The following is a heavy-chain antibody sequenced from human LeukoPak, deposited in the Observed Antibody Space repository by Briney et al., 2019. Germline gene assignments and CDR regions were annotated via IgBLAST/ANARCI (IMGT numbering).Heavy chain of an antibody. CDR3: ARGALFGVVPLPFDY. D-gene: IGHD3-3*01. CDR1: VYSFTSYG. Sequence: ASVTVSLKGSVYSFTSYGNSWVWQPPAPGHEWVGLSSTYTGNTNYAHKLQGRVTMTTDTSTSTAYMELRSLRSDDTAVYYCARGALFGVVPLPFDYWGQGTLVTVSS. CDR2: SSTYTGNT. V-gene: IGHV1-18*01. J-gene: IGHJ4*02.